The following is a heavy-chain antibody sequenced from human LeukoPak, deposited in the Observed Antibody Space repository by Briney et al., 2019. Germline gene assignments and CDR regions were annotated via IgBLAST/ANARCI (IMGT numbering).Heavy chain of an antibody. V-gene: IGHV3-66*01. J-gene: IGHJ6*02. D-gene: IGHD3-3*01. Sequence: GGSQRLSCAASGFTVSSNYMSWVRQAPGKGLEWVSVIYSGGSTYYADSVKGRFTISRDNSKNTLYLQMNSLRAEDTAVYYCARDKATSFGGRSYGMDVWGQGTTVTVSS. CDR2: IYSGGST. CDR1: GFTVSSNY. CDR3: ARDKATSFGGRSYGMDV.